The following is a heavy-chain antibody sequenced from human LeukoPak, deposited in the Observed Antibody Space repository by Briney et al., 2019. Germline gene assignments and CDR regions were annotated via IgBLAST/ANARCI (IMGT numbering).Heavy chain of an antibody. J-gene: IGHJ4*02. CDR2: IYQSGST. CDR3: AGLHSSGYGFDY. Sequence: PSETLSLTCAVSGGSISSSNWWSWVRQPPGKGLEGIGEIYQSGSTNCNPSLKSRVTISVDISNNQFSLKLNSVTAADTAVYYCAGLHSSGYGFDYWGQGTLVTVSS. CDR1: GGSISSSNW. V-gene: IGHV4-4*02. D-gene: IGHD3-22*01.